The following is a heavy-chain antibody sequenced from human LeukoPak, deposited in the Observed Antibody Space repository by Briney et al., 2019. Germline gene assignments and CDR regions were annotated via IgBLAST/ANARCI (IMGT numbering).Heavy chain of an antibody. CDR1: GYRFATSW. V-gene: IGHV5-51*01. Sequence: GESLKISCKASGYRFATSWIGWVRQMPDKGLEWMGIIYPGDSDTRYSPSFQGQVTISADRSISTAYLQWSSLKASDTAMYFCAGPLTYSSSAYYWGQGTLVTVSS. J-gene: IGHJ4*02. CDR3: AGPLTYSSSAYY. CDR2: IYPGDSDT. D-gene: IGHD6-13*01.